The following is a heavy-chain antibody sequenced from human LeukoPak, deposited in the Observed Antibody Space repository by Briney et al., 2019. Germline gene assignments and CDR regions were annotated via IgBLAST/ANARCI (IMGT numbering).Heavy chain of an antibody. J-gene: IGHJ4*02. D-gene: IGHD4-23*01. Sequence: SETLSLTCTVSSGSISSSSSYWGWIRQPPGKGLEWIGSVYYSGSTYYNPSLKSRVTISVDTSKNQFSLKLSSVTAADTAVYYCARQGSNYGGNSGPPYFDYWGQGTLVTVSS. CDR2: VYYSGST. V-gene: IGHV4-39*07. CDR1: SGSISSSSSY. CDR3: ARQGSNYGGNSGPPYFDY.